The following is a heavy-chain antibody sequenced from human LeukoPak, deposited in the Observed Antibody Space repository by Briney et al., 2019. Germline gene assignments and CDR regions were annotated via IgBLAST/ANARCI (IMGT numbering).Heavy chain of an antibody. D-gene: IGHD6-13*01. Sequence: ASVKVSCKASGYTFPNFGITWVRHAPGQGLEWMGWISPNSGNTKSAQKFQGRVTMTTDTSTSTAYMELRSLRSDDTAVYYCARQSVTAAENNYFYYYMDFWGKGTTVTVSS. J-gene: IGHJ6*03. CDR2: ISPNSGNT. V-gene: IGHV1-18*01. CDR1: GYTFPNFG. CDR3: ARQSVTAAENNYFYYYMDF.